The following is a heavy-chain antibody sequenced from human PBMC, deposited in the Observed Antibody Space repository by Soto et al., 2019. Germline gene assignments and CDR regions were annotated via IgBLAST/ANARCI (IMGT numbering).Heavy chain of an antibody. V-gene: IGHV3-7*03. D-gene: IGHD6-6*01. J-gene: IGHJ4*02. CDR3: AREREPRLSDH. CDR2: IKGDGSEK. CDR1: GFTFKRFW. Sequence: ESGGGLVQPGGSLRLSCATSGFTFKRFWMNWVRQAQGKGLEWVATIKGDGSEKQYADAVKGRFTVSRDNAKNLVYLQMDSLRAEDTALYYCAREREPRLSDHWGQRTLVTVSS.